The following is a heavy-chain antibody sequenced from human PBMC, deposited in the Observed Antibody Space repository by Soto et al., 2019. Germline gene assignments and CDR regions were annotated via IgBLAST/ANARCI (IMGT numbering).Heavy chain of an antibody. Sequence: QVQLVESGGGVVQPGRSLRLSCAASGFIFSNSLMHWVRQAPGKGLEWVAVIWEDGSEEYYADSVKGRFTISRDNSMNTLYLQMDRLRVDDMAVYYCAGEPEGSVFGLDSWGQGTLVTVSS. CDR2: IWEDGSEE. CDR3: AGEPEGSVFGLDS. V-gene: IGHV3-33*01. D-gene: IGHD3-10*02. CDR1: GFIFSNSL. J-gene: IGHJ5*01.